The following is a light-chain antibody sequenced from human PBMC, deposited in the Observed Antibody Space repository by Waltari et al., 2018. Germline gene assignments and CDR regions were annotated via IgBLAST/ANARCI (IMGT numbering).Light chain of an antibody. J-gene: IGKJ4*01. Sequence: DIQLTQSPSFLSASVGDSVTITCRASQGINNYLAWYQQRPGKAPKLLIYAASTLQRGVPSRFSGSGSGTEFTLTISSLQPEDFATYYCQQLSTYPPILLTFGGGTKVEIK. CDR2: AAS. CDR3: QQLSTYPPILLT. CDR1: QGINNY. V-gene: IGKV1-9*01.